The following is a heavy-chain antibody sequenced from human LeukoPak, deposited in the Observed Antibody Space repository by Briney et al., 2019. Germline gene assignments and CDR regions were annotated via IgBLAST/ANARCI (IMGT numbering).Heavy chain of an antibody. Sequence: PSETLSLTCTVSGGSISSGGYYWSWIRQPPGKGLEWIGYIYCSGSTNYNPSLKSRVTISVDTSKNQFSLKLSSVTAADTAVYYCARHVTPPKSTYCGGDCYLGYWGQGTLVTVSS. D-gene: IGHD2-21*02. CDR1: GGSISSGGYY. CDR2: IYCSGST. V-gene: IGHV4-61*08. CDR3: ARHVTPPKSTYCGGDCYLGY. J-gene: IGHJ4*02.